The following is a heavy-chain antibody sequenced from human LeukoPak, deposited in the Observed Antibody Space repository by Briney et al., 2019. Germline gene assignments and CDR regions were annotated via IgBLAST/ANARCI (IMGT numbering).Heavy chain of an antibody. CDR3: ARVTYYYDSSGYPRLVYFDY. Sequence: PSETLSLTCTVSGGSMSSYYWSWIRQPPGKGLEWIGYIYYSGSTKYNPSLKSRVTISVDRSKNQFSLKLSSVTAADTAVYYCARVTYYYDSSGYPRLVYFDYWGQGTLVTVSS. V-gene: IGHV4-59*12. CDR1: GGSMSSYY. J-gene: IGHJ4*02. D-gene: IGHD3-22*01. CDR2: IYYSGST.